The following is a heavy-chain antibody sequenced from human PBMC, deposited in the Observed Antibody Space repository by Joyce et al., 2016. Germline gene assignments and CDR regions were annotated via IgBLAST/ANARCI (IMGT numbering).Heavy chain of an antibody. CDR1: GGIFRNYA. J-gene: IGHJ1*01. D-gene: IGHD3-22*01. Sequence: QVQLVQSGAEVKKPGSSVKVSCKASGGIFRNYAGSWVRQAPGQGLEWIGGFIAIFGTANNAQRLQGRVTITADESTNTVYMELSSLGSEDTAVYFCAGSSGYYYDYFQHWGQGTLVTVSS. CDR2: FIAIFGTA. CDR3: AGSSGYYYDYFQH. V-gene: IGHV1-69*01.